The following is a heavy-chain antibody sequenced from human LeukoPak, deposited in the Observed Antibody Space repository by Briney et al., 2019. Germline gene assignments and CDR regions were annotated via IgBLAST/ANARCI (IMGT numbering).Heavy chain of an antibody. D-gene: IGHD3-9*01. CDR3: AKWGDYDVLTGYYVSDY. V-gene: IGHV3-23*01. CDR1: GFNFSSYA. J-gene: IGHJ4*02. Sequence: GGSLRLSCAASGFNFSSYAMSWVRQAPGKGLEWVSAISGSGIYTYYADSVKGRFTISRDNSKNTLYLQMNSLRAEDTAVYYCAKWGDYDVLTGYYVSDYWGQGTLVTVSS. CDR2: ISGSGIYT.